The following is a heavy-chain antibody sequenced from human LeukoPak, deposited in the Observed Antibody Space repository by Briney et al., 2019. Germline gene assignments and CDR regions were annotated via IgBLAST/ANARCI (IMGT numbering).Heavy chain of an antibody. Sequence: PGGSLRLSCAASGFNVNSYYISWVRQAPGRGLEWDSALSSGDNTHYADSVNGRFTISRDNSKNTLYLQLNSLRAEDTAVYYCARRYCSTCSTGHAFHLWGHATMVTVSS. CDR1: GFNVNSYY. CDR3: ARRYCSTCSTGHAFHL. J-gene: IGHJ3*01. V-gene: IGHV3-53*01. D-gene: IGHD2-2*01. CDR2: LSSGDNT.